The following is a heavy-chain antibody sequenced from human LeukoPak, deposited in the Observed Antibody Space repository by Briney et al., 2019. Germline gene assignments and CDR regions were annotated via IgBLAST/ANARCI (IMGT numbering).Heavy chain of an antibody. CDR1: GFTFSSYA. J-gene: IGHJ4*02. D-gene: IGHD2-15*01. CDR3: AKDQSPHCSGDRCYAVDC. CDR2: ISGSGVGT. V-gene: IGHV3-23*01. Sequence: GGSLRLSCAASGFTFSSYAMSWVPQAPGEGLEWVSAISGSGVGTYYADSVKGRFTISRDNSKNTLYLQMNSLRGEDTAIYFCAKDQSPHCSGDRCYAVDCWGQGTLVTVSS.